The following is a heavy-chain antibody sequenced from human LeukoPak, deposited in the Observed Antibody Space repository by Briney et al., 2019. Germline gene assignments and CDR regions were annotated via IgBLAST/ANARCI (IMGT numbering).Heavy chain of an antibody. J-gene: IGHJ6*03. CDR3: TRDIEHLLPPYYYYYYMDV. CDR1: GGSITSSSYY. D-gene: IGHD1-26*01. V-gene: IGHV4-39*07. Sequence: SETLSLTCSVSGGSITSSSYYWGWIRQPPEKGLEWIGSIYYTGGTFYSPSLKSRVTISVDTSKNQFSLKLTSVTAADTAVYYCTRDIEHLLPPYYYYYYMDVWGKGTAVTVSS. CDR2: IYYTGGT.